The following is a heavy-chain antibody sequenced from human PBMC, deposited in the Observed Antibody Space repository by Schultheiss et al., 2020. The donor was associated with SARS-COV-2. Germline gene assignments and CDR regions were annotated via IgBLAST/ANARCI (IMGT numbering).Heavy chain of an antibody. CDR1: GGSISSGGYF. CDR3: AREFEYRNAFDI. Sequence: SETLSLTCAVSGGSISSGGYFWSWIRQPPGKGLEWIGYIYHSGSTYYNPSLKSRVTISVDTSKNQFSLKLSSVTAADTAVYYCAREFEYRNAFDIWGQGTMVTVSS. D-gene: IGHD2/OR15-2a*01. J-gene: IGHJ3*02. CDR2: IYHSGST. V-gene: IGHV4-30-2*01.